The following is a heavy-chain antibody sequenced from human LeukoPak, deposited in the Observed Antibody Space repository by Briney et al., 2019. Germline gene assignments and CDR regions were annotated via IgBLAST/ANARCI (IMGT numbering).Heavy chain of an antibody. J-gene: IGHJ5*02. CDR1: GGSISSYY. V-gene: IGHV4-4*07. CDR3: ATGAAAGAGSRFDP. CDR2: IYISGST. Sequence: SETLSLTCTVSGGSISSYYWSWIRQPAGKGLEWIGRIYISGSTNYNPSLKSRVTMSVDTSKNQFSLRLSSVTAADTAVYYCATGAAAGAGSRFDPWGQGTLVTVSS. D-gene: IGHD6-13*01.